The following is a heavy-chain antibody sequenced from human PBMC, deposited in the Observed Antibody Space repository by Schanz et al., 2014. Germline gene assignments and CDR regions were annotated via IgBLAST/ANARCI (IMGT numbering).Heavy chain of an antibody. V-gene: IGHV3-30*03. J-gene: IGHJ4*02. CDR2: VSSDGNND. CDR3: ARDLPRTFLFDY. CDR1: GFTFSTHA. Sequence: VQLVESGGGVVQPGRSLRLSCAASGFTFSTHAMHWVRQAPGKGLEWVALVSSDGNNDYYTDSVKGRFTISRDNSKNSLYLQMDSLRAEDTAVYYCARDLPRTFLFDYWGQGTLVTVSS.